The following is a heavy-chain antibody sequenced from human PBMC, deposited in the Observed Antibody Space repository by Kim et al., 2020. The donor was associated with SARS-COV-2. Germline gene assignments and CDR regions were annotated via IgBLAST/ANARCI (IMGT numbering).Heavy chain of an antibody. D-gene: IGHD1-26*01. CDR2: ITGSGANT. V-gene: IGHV3-23*01. CDR3: AKSLSGSDSVDFDY. J-gene: IGHJ4*02. CDR1: GFTFSTYA. Sequence: GGSLRLSCAASGFTFSTYAMSWVRQTPGKGLEWVSVITGSGANTHYADSVKGRFTVSRDNSKNTLFLLMNSLRAEDTAIYYCAKSLSGSDSVDFDYWGQG.